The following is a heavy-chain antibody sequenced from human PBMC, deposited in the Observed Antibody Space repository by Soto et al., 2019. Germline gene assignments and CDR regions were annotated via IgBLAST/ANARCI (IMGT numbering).Heavy chain of an antibody. Sequence: SETLSLTCTVSGASISGFYWSWIRKSAGKGLEWIGRIFATGTTDYNPSLKSRVMMSVDTSKKQFSLKLRSVTAADTAVYYCVRDGTKTLRDWFDPWGQGISVTVSS. D-gene: IGHD1-1*01. CDR1: GASISGFY. CDR3: VRDGTKTLRDWFDP. V-gene: IGHV4-4*07. J-gene: IGHJ5*02. CDR2: IFATGTT.